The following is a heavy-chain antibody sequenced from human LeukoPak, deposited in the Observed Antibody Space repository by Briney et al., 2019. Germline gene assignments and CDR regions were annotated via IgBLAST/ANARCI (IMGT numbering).Heavy chain of an antibody. Sequence: GGSLRLSCAASGFTFSSYAMSWVRQAPGKGLEWVSAISGSGGSTYYADSVKGRFTISRDNSKNTLYLQMNSLRAEDTAVYYCARDGGYCSGGSCPSYYYYYMDVWGKGTTVTVSS. V-gene: IGHV3-23*01. D-gene: IGHD2-15*01. CDR2: ISGSGGST. J-gene: IGHJ6*03. CDR3: ARDGGYCSGGSCPSYYYYYMDV. CDR1: GFTFSSYA.